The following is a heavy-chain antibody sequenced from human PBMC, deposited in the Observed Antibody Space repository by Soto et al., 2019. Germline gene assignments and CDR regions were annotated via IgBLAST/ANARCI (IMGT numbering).Heavy chain of an antibody. CDR3: ARSYDFWSGPDRYYYYGMDV. D-gene: IGHD3-3*01. CDR2: ISYDGSNK. V-gene: IGHV3-30-3*01. J-gene: IGHJ6*02. Sequence: HPGGSLRLSCAASGFTFSSYAMHWVRQAPGKGLEWVAVISYDGSNKYYADSVKGRFTISRDNSKNTLYLQMNSLRAEDTAVYYCARSYDFWSGPDRYYYYGMDVWGQGTTVTVSS. CDR1: GFTFSSYA.